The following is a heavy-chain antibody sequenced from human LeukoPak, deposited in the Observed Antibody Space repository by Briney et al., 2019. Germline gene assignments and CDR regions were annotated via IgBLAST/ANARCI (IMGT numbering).Heavy chain of an antibody. CDR2: INPNSGGT. CDR3: ARELVQKVVAGTEAY. Sequence: ASVKVSCKASGYTFTGYHMHWVRQAPGQGLEWMGWINPNSGGTNYAQKFQGRVTMTRDTSISTAYMELSRLRSDDTAVYYCARELVQKVVAGTEAYWGQGTLVTVSS. J-gene: IGHJ4*02. V-gene: IGHV1-2*02. D-gene: IGHD6-19*01. CDR1: GYTFTGYH.